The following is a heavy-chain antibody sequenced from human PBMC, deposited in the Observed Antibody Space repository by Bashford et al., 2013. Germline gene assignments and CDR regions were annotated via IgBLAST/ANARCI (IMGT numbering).Heavy chain of an antibody. CDR1: GFTFSSYD. Sequence: GSLRLSCAASGFTFSSYDMHWVRQATGKGLEWVSAIGTAGDTYYPGSVKGRFTISRENAKNSLYLQMNSLRAGDTAVYYCARGSSSSGEYGMDVWGQGTTVTVSS. CDR3: ARGSSSSGEYGMDV. V-gene: IGHV3-13*01. CDR2: IGTAGDT. D-gene: IGHD6-6*01. J-gene: IGHJ6*02.